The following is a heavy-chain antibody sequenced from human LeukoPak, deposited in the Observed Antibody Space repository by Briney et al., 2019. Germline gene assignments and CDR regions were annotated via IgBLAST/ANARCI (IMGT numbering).Heavy chain of an antibody. CDR3: VRGAYPSP. CDR2: INPNSGGT. J-gene: IGHJ4*02. V-gene: IGHV1-2*04. CDR1: GYTFTGYY. Sequence: ASVKVSCKASGYTFTGYYMHWVRQAPGQGLEWMGWINPNSGGTNYAQKFQGWVTMTRDTSISTAYMEMTSLTTDDTAVYYCVRGAYPSPWGQGTLVTVSS.